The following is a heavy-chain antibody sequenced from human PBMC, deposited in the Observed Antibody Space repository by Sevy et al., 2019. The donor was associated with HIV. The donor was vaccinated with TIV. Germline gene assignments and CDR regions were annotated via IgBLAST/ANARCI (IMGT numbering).Heavy chain of an antibody. CDR3: AKDSRVYSSSHFDY. CDR2: ISSGSTYI. V-gene: IGHV3-11*06. CDR1: GFTFSDYY. J-gene: IGHJ4*02. Sequence: GGSLRLSCAASGFTFSDYYMTWIRQAPGKGLEWVSYISSGSTYINYADSVKGRFTISRDNAKNSLYLQMNSLRAEDKAVYYCAKDSRVYSSSHFDYWGQGTLVTVSS. D-gene: IGHD6-13*01.